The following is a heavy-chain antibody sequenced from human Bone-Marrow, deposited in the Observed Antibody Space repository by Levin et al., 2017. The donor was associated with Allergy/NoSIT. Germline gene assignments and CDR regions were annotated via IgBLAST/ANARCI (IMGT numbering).Heavy chain of an antibody. CDR3: ARDETFSSWHVGWFDS. V-gene: IGHV4-61*02. D-gene: IGHD2-2*01. CDR1: GVSISNTRHY. Sequence: SETLSLTCTVSGVSISNTRHYWSWIRQPAGKGLEWIGRMFAGGAATYKRSLSSRVTISIDTSKNQFSLKLTSVTAADTAVYYCARDETFSSWHVGWFDSWGQGTLVTVSS. CDR2: MFAGGAA. J-gene: IGHJ5*01.